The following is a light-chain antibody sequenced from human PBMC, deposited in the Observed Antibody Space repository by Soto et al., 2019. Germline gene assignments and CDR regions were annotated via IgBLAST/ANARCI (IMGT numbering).Light chain of an antibody. CDR3: HQNTAFPYT. J-gene: IGKJ2*01. Sequence: DVQMPQSPPSLSASVGDTVTITCRASQDIRKDVAWFQLRPGEAPKSLIYAASTLQSGVPSRFSVSGSGTHFTLTLSSLQPEDSATYYFHQNTAFPYTVGQGTQLEIK. CDR2: AAS. V-gene: IGKV1-16*01. CDR1: QDIRKD.